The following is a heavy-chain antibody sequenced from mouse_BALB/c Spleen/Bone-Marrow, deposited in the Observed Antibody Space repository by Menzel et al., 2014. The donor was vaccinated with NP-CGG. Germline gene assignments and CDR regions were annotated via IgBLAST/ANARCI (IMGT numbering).Heavy chain of an antibody. CDR2: ISSGGTYT. V-gene: IGHV5-6*02. J-gene: IGHJ2*01. D-gene: IGHD2-4*01. CDR1: GFTFSNYG. CDR3: ARRRDYDYFDY. Sequence: EVMLVESGGDLVKPGGSLKLSCAASGFTFSNYGMSWVRQIPDKRLEWVATISSGGTYTFYPDSVKGRFTISRDNAKNTLTLQMASLKSEDTAMYYCARRRDYDYFDYWGQGPTLTVSS.